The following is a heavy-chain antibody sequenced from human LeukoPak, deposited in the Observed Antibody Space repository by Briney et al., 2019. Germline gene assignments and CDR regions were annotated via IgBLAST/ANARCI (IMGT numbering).Heavy chain of an antibody. CDR3: ARGPRWEPVDY. Sequence: ASVKVSCKTSGYTFASYDINWVRQAPGQGLEWLGWMNPNSGHTGYAQKFQDRVIMTRDTSISTAYMDLNSLRSEDTAIYYCARGPRWEPVDYWGQGTLVTVSS. CDR1: GYTFASYD. CDR2: MNPNSGHT. J-gene: IGHJ4*02. D-gene: IGHD1-26*01. V-gene: IGHV1-8*01.